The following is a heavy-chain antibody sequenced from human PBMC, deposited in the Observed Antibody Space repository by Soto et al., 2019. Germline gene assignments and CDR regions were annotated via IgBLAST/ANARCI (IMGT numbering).Heavy chain of an antibody. V-gene: IGHV3-23*01. D-gene: IGHD2-8*01. Sequence: GGSLRLSRADYGFTFSSYAMSWVRQAPGKGLEWVSAKSGRGGSTYYADSVKGRFTISRDNSKNTLYLLMNSLRAEDTAVYYCAGFKVYGHYWGQGALVTVSS. CDR2: KSGRGGST. J-gene: IGHJ4*02. CDR1: GFTFSSYA. CDR3: AGFKVYGHY.